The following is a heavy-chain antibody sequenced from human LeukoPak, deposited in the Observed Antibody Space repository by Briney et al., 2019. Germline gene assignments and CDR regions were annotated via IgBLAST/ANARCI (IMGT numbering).Heavy chain of an antibody. Sequence: GGSLRLSCAASGFSVRGSFMNWVRQAPGKGLVWVSRINADGKSTAYADSVKGRFTISRDNTKNTLFLQMDSLRVEDTAVYYCARNHRLHHWGQGTLVIVSS. J-gene: IGHJ5*02. CDR3: ARNHRLHH. CDR2: INADGKST. V-gene: IGHV3-74*01. CDR1: GFSVRGSF.